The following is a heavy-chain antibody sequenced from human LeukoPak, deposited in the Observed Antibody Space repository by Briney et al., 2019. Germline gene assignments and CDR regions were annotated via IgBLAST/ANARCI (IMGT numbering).Heavy chain of an antibody. D-gene: IGHD4-11*01. V-gene: IGHV4-39*07. J-gene: IGHJ6*03. CDR2: IYYSGST. CDR1: GGSISRSSYY. CDR3: ARYYSNPLYYYYYMDV. Sequence: SETLSLTCTVSGGSISRSSYYWGWIRQPPGKGLEWIGSIYYSGSTYYNPSLKSRVTISVDTSKNQFSLKLSSVTAADTAVYYCARYYSNPLYYYYYMDVWGKGTTVTVSS.